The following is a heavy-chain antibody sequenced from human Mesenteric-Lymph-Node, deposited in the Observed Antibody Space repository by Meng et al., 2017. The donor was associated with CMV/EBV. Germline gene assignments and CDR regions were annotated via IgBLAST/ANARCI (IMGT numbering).Heavy chain of an antibody. CDR1: GGAFSGYD. Sequence: QLQQWGRGLLKPSETLSVKCAVYGGAFSGYDWNWIRQSPEKGLEWIGEINHSGSTTYNPSFTSRIIISVDTSTNQISLNMSSVTAADTAVYYCARGSSYDILTGYFDYWGQGALVTVSS. CDR2: INHSGST. CDR3: ARGSSYDILTGYFDY. D-gene: IGHD3-9*01. V-gene: IGHV4-34*02. J-gene: IGHJ4*02.